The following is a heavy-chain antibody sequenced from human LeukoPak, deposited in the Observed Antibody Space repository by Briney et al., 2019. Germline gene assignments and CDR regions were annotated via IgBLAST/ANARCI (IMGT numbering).Heavy chain of an antibody. CDR1: GFTFSSYA. J-gene: IGHJ3*02. CDR3: ARDGRGEDYGDYDDAFDI. CDR2: ISYDGSNK. D-gene: IGHD4-17*01. Sequence: PGRSLRLSCAASGFTFSSYAMHWVRQAPGKGLEWVAVISYDGSNKYYADSVKGRFTISRDNSKNTLYLQMNSLRAEDTAVYYCARDGRGEDYGDYDDAFDIWGQGTMVTVSS. V-gene: IGHV3-30-3*01.